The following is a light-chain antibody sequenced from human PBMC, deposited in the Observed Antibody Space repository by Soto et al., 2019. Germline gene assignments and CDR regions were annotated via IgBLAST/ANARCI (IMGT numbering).Light chain of an antibody. V-gene: IGKV1-6*01. J-gene: IGKJ1*01. CDR2: AAS. CDR3: LQDYNYPWT. CDR1: QSISSW. Sequence: IQMTQSPSTLSASVGDRVTITCRASQSISSWLAWYQQKPGKAPKLLIYAASSLQSGVPSRFSGSGYGTDFTLTISSLQPEDFATYYCLQDYNYPWTFGQGTKVDIK.